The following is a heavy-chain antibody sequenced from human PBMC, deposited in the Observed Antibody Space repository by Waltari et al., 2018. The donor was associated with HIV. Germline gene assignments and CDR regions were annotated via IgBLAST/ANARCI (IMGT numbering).Heavy chain of an antibody. CDR1: GPSCGSVG. CDR3: AIDSSQVLWFGESLAL. D-gene: IGHD3-10*01. Sequence: QVQLVESGGGVVQSGDVLRVACAASGPSCGSVGMHWVRQAPGKWLEWVAAISYYVIKKFHADSVLGRFTISRDTAKKTLYLQMNTLKTEDTAVYFCAIDSSQVLWFGESLALWGQGTQVTVS. J-gene: IGHJ4*02. CDR2: ISYYVIKK. V-gene: IGHV3-30*03.